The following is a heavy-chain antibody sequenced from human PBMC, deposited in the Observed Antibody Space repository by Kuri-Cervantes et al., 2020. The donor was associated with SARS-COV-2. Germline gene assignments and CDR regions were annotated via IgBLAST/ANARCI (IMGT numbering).Heavy chain of an antibody. Sequence: GSLRLSCTVSGGSISSSSYYWGWIRQPPGKGLEWIGSIYYSGSTYYNPSLKSRVTISVDTSKNQFSLKLSSVTAADTAVYYCASQVDTAMAFDYWAREPWSPSPQ. D-gene: IGHD5-18*01. J-gene: IGHJ4*02. CDR3: ASQVDTAMAFDY. V-gene: IGHV4-39*01. CDR2: IYYSGST. CDR1: GGSISSSSYY.